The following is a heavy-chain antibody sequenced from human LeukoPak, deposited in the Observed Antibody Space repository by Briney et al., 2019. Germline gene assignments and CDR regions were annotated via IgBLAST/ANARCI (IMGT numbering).Heavy chain of an antibody. Sequence: PGGSLRLSCAASGFTVSSNYMSWVRQAPGKGLEWVSVIYSGGSTYYADSVKGRFTISRDNSKNTLYLQMNSPRAEGTAVYYCAREPGQWLVRGGYFDYWGQGTLVTVSS. D-gene: IGHD6-19*01. CDR3: AREPGQWLVRGGYFDY. CDR2: IYSGGST. J-gene: IGHJ4*02. CDR1: GFTVSSNY. V-gene: IGHV3-53*01.